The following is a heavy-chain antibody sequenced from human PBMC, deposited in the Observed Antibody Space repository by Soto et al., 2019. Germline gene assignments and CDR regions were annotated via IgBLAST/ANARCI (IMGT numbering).Heavy chain of an antibody. CDR3: ARAADDYYDSSGYGWFDP. V-gene: IGHV4-31*03. CDR1: GGSISSGGYY. D-gene: IGHD3-22*01. Sequence: QVQLQESGPGLVKPSQTLSLTCTVSGGSISSGGYYWSWIRQHPGKGLEWIGYIYYSGSTYYNPSLKSRGTISVDTSKNQFSVKLSSVTAADTAVDYCARAADDYYDSSGYGWFDPWGQGTLVTVSS. J-gene: IGHJ5*02. CDR2: IYYSGST.